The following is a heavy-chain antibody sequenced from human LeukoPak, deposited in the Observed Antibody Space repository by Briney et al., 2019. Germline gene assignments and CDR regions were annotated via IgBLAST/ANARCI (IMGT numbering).Heavy chain of an antibody. CDR2: IIPILGTA. CDR1: GGTFSSYA. D-gene: IGHD4-23*01. CDR3: ARSNSGGNPLVDAFDI. J-gene: IGHJ3*02. V-gene: IGHV1-69*05. Sequence: SVKVSCKASGGTFSSYAISWVRRAPGQGLEWMGGIIPILGTANYAQKFQGRVTITTDESTSTAYMELSSLRSEDTAVYYCARSNSGGNPLVDAFDIWGQGTMVTVSS.